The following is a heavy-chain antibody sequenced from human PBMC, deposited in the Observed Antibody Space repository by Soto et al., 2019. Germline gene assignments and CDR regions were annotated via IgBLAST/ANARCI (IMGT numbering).Heavy chain of an antibody. J-gene: IGHJ4*02. CDR2: INPILGIP. Sequence: VQLVQSGAEVKKPGSSVKVSCKASGATYSNSAISLVRQAPGQGLEWMGGINPILGIPDYAHKLQGRVTITADESTNTVYMVLGSLRSEDTALYFCARGGVDVVATSAFDYWGQGTLVTVAS. CDR1: GATYSNSA. V-gene: IGHV1-69*10. D-gene: IGHD5-12*01. CDR3: ARGGVDVVATSAFDY.